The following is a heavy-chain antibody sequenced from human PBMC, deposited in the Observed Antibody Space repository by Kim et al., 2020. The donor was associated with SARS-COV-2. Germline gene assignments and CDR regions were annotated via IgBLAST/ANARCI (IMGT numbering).Heavy chain of an antibody. CDR3: ARGTSWLPFDP. CDR2: IYYSGST. V-gene: IGHV4-59*01. CDR1: GGSISSYS. Sequence: SDTLSLTCTVSGGSISSYSWSWIRQPPGKGLEWIGYIYYSGSTNYNPSLKSRVTMSVDTSKSRFSLNLTSVTAADTAVYYCARGTSWLPFDPWGQGTLVTVSS. J-gene: IGHJ5*02. D-gene: IGHD6-13*01.